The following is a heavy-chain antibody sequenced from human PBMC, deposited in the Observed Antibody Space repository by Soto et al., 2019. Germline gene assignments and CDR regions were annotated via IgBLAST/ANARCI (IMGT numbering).Heavy chain of an antibody. D-gene: IGHD2-2*02. J-gene: IGHJ6*02. V-gene: IGHV1-18*04. CDR1: GYTFTKYG. CDR2: IGVYNGKT. CDR3: SIDRYCSSPSCYNHYYYGMDI. Sequence: QEQLVQSGGEVKKPGASVRVSCKASGYTFTKYGITWVRQAPGQGLEWMGWIGVYNGKTNYARKLQGRVIMTADTSASIAYKELRSLIADDTAVYYCSIDRYCSSPSCYNHYYYGMDIWGQGTTVSVSS.